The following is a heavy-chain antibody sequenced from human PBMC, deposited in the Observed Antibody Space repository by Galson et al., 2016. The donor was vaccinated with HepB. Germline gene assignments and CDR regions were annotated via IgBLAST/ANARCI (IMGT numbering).Heavy chain of an antibody. CDR2: ITCNRGIQ. CDR3: VRDYQVSWIRDEDWYFDF. D-gene: IGHD3-9*01. J-gene: IGHJ4*02. Sequence: SLRLSCAASGFTFGGYALHWVRHAPGKGLEWLSGITCNRGIQCYADSVKGRFTISRDNANNSLYLQMNSLRLEDTALYYCVRDYQVSWIRDEDWYFDFWGRGTLVAVSS. CDR1: GFTFGGYA. V-gene: IGHV3-9*01.